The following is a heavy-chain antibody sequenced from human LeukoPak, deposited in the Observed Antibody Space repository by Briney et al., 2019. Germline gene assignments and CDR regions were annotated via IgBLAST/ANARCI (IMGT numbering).Heavy chain of an antibody. CDR1: GYTFTSYD. V-gene: IGHV1-8*01. J-gene: IGHJ6*02. D-gene: IGHD3-3*01. Sequence: ASVKVSCKASGYTFTSYDINWVRQATGQGLEWMGWMNPNSGNTGYAQKFQGRVTMTRNTSISTAYMELSSLRSEDTAVYYCARGHLLEWLLCHYYYYGMDVWGQGTTVTVSS. CDR2: MNPNSGNT. CDR3: ARGHLLEWLLCHYYYYGMDV.